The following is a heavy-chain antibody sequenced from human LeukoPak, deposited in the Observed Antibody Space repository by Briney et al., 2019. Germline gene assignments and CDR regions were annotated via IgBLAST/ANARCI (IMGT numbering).Heavy chain of an antibody. Sequence: SVKVSXKASGGTFSSYAISWVRQAPGQGLEWMGGIIPIFGTANYAQKFQGRVTITTDESTSTAYMELSSLRSEDTAVYYCAIINYVWGSYCPEEEDWGQGTLVTVSS. J-gene: IGHJ4*02. CDR3: AIINYVWGSYCPEEED. V-gene: IGHV1-69*05. D-gene: IGHD3-16*01. CDR1: GGTFSSYA. CDR2: IIPIFGTA.